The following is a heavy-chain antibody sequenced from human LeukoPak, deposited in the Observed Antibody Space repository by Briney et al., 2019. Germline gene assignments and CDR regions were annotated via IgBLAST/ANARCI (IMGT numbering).Heavy chain of an antibody. V-gene: IGHV4-59*08. D-gene: IGHD3-10*01. CDR2: IYYSRNT. Sequence: SETLSLTCTVSGGSISSYYCSWIRQPPGKGLEWIGNIYYSRNTNYNPSLKSRVTISLDTSKNQFSLKLSSVTAADTAVYYCARHGYYGSGSITIARYYYYYYMDVWGKGTTVTVSS. CDR3: ARHGYYGSGSITIARYYYYYYMDV. CDR1: GGSISSYY. J-gene: IGHJ6*03.